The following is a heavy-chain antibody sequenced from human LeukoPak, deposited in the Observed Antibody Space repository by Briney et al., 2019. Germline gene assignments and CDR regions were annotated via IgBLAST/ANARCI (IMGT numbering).Heavy chain of an antibody. Sequence: SETLSLTCTVSGGSIRNTDYYWGWIRQPPGKGLEYIGSIYYTGPPYYHPSLKSPVPIPVDTSKNLFSLTLRSVTAPHPAVYYCARLFPNSSPVGYFVPWGQGTLVIVSS. J-gene: IGHJ5*02. CDR2: IYYTGPP. D-gene: IGHD6-25*01. CDR3: ARLFPNSSPVGYFVP. CDR1: GGSIRNTDYY. V-gene: IGHV4-39*02.